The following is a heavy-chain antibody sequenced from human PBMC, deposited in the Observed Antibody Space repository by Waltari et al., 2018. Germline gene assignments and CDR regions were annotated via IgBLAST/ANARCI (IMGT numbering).Heavy chain of an antibody. CDR1: GGTFNNYA. Sequence: QVQLVQSGSEVKKPGSSVKLSCKASGGTFNNYAISWVRQAPGQGLEWMGGIKPILGTADYAQKFQGRVTITADESTSAAYMELTSLTSEDTAIYYCAKVPGWTFFYYMDVWGKGTTVTVSS. J-gene: IGHJ6*03. CDR2: IKPILGTA. CDR3: AKVPGWTFFYYMDV. V-gene: IGHV1-69*11. D-gene: IGHD2-15*01.